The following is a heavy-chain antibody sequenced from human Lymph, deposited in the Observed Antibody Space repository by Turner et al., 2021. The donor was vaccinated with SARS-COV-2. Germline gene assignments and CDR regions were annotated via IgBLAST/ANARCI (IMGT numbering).Heavy chain of an antibody. V-gene: IGHV3-33*01. CDR2: IWSDGSNN. D-gene: IGHD4-17*01. CDR3: ARDSRGEHWYFYL. J-gene: IGHJ2*01. Sequence: QVQLVESGGGVVQPGRSLRLSWSASGVTFSSYGMHWVRQAPGKGLELVAVIWSDGSNNYYADSVKGRFTISRDNSKSTLYLQMNSLRAEDTAVYYCARDSRGEHWYFYLWGRGTLVTVSS. CDR1: GVTFSSYG.